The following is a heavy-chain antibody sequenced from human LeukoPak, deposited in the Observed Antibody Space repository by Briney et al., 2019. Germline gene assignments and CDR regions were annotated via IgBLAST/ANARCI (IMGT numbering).Heavy chain of an antibody. CDR3: ARLAADRSCYFGSGFDY. CDR2: ISSSSSYI. CDR1: GFTFGGDC. J-gene: IGHJ4*02. Sequence: GGSLRLSCAASGFTFGGDCMSWVRQAPGKGLEWVSSISSSSSYIYYADSVQGRFTISRDNAKNSLYLQMNSLRAEDTAVYYCARLAADRSCYFGSGFDYWGQGTLVTVSS. D-gene: IGHD3-22*01. V-gene: IGHV3-21*03.